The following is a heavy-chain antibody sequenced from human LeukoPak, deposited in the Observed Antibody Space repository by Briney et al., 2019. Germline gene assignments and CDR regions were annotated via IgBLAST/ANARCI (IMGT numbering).Heavy chain of an antibody. CDR3: ARPERYCRSTSCLMAYFDY. CDR2: IIPIFGTA. CDR1: GGTFSSYA. D-gene: IGHD2-2*01. J-gene: IGHJ4*02. V-gene: IGHV1-69*13. Sequence: GASVKVSCKASGGTFSSYAISWVRQAPGQGLEWMGGIIPIFGTANYAQKFQGRVTITADGSTSTAYMELSSMRYEDTAVYYCARPERYCRSTSCLMAYFDYWGQGTLVSVSS.